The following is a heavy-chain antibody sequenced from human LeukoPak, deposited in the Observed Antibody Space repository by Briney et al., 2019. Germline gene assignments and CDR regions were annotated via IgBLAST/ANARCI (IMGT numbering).Heavy chain of an antibody. D-gene: IGHD5-18*01. V-gene: IGHV3-23*01. CDR2: ISGSGGST. Sequence: GGSLRLSCAASGFTFSGYAMSWVRQAPGKGLEWVSGISGSGGSTYYADSVKGRFTISRDNSKNTLYLQMNSLRAEDTAVYYCAKQGYSYVEGYFDYWGQGTLVTVSS. CDR1: GFTFSGYA. CDR3: AKQGYSYVEGYFDY. J-gene: IGHJ4*02.